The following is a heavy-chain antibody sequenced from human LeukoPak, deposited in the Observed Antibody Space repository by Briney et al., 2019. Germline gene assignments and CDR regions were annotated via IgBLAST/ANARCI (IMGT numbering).Heavy chain of an antibody. J-gene: IGHJ6*03. Sequence: ASVKVSCKASGYTFTSYAMNWVRQAPGQGLEWMGWINTNTGNPTYAQGFTGRFVFSLDTSVSTAYLRISSLKAEDTAVYYCARRVTIFGFYYYYYMDVWGKGTTVTVSS. V-gene: IGHV7-4-1*02. CDR2: INTNTGNP. CDR3: ARRVTIFGFYYYYYMDV. CDR1: GYTFTSYA. D-gene: IGHD3-3*01.